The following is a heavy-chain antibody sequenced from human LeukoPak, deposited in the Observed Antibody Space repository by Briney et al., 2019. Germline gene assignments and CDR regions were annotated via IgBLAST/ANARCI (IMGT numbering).Heavy chain of an antibody. Sequence: GGSLRRSCVASGFTFTNDVMTWVREAPGKGLEWGSSIRSRVGSTFYADSVKGRFTISRDNSKNTLYLQLSSLRAEDTAVYYCAKVNPPRGGRSGWYETNDYWGQGTLVTVSS. J-gene: IGHJ4*02. V-gene: IGHV3-23*01. CDR3: AKVNPPRGGRSGWYETNDY. CDR2: IRSRVGST. CDR1: GFTFTNDV. D-gene: IGHD6-19*01.